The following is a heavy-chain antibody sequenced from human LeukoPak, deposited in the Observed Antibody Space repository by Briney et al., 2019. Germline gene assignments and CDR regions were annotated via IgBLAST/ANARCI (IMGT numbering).Heavy chain of an antibody. Sequence: SVKVSCKASGGTFSSYAISWVRQAPGQGLEWMGGIIPIFGTANYAQKFQGRVTITADKSTSTAYMELSSLRSDDTAVYYCARASFWESPVNWFDPWGQGTLVTVSS. D-gene: IGHD3-16*01. CDR3: ARASFWESPVNWFDP. CDR2: IIPIFGTA. CDR1: GGTFSSYA. J-gene: IGHJ5*02. V-gene: IGHV1-69*06.